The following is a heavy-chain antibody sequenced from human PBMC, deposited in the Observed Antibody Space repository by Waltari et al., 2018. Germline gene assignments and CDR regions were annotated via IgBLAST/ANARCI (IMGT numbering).Heavy chain of an antibody. D-gene: IGHD4-17*01. CDR1: GFTFSSYA. CDR2: ISGSGGST. Sequence: EVQLLESGGGLVQPGGSLRLSCAASGFTFSSYAMSWVRQARGKGLEWVSAISGSGGSTYYADSVKGRFTISRDNSKNTLYLQMNSLRAEDTAVYYCAVDYGGNGGFDYWGQGTLVTVSS. CDR3: AVDYGGNGGFDY. V-gene: IGHV3-23*01. J-gene: IGHJ4*02.